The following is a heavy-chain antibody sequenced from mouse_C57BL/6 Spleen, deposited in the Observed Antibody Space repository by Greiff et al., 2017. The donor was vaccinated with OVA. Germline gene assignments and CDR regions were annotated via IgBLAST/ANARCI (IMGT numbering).Heavy chain of an antibody. CDR3: ARWYYGRDWFAY. V-gene: IGHV1-53*01. J-gene: IGHJ3*01. Sequence: QVQLKQSGTELVKPGASVKLSCKASGYTFTSYWMHWVKQRPGQGLEWIGNINPSNGGTNYNEKFKSKATLTVDKSSSTAYMQLSSLTSEDSAVYYCARWYYGRDWFAYWGQGTLVTVSA. D-gene: IGHD1-1*01. CDR2: INPSNGGT. CDR1: GYTFTSYW.